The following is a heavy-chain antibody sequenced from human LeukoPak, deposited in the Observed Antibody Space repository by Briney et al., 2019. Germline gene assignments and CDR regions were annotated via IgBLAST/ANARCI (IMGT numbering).Heavy chain of an antibody. CDR2: FDPEDGET. V-gene: IGHV1-24*01. CDR3: ATVGRKFDYYDSSYSYYFDY. CDR1: GYTLTELS. Sequence: ASVKVSCKVSGYTLTELSMHWVRQAPGKGLEWMGGFDPEDGETIYAQKFQGRVTMTEDTSTDTAYMELSSLRSEDTAVYYCATVGRKFDYYDSSYSYYFDYWGQETLVTVSS. J-gene: IGHJ4*02. D-gene: IGHD3-22*01.